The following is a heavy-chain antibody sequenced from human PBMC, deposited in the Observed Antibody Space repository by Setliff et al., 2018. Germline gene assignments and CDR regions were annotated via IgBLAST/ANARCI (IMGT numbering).Heavy chain of an antibody. CDR3: ARMSGFQYMDV. V-gene: IGHV4-61*09. J-gene: IGHJ6*03. CDR2: IYTSWST. D-gene: IGHD3-3*01. CDR1: GDSISSRRSY. Sequence: LSLTCTVSGDSISSRRSYWGWFRQPAGKGLEWIGQIYTSWSTNYNPSLKSRVTISLDTSKNQFSLSLSSETAADTAVYYCARMSGFQYMDVWGKGTTVTVSS.